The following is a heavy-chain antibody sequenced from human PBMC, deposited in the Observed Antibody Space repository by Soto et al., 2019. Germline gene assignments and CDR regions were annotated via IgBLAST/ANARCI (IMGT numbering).Heavy chain of an antibody. J-gene: IGHJ4*02. CDR1: GFIFSSYG. D-gene: IGHD3-9*01. CDR3: AKATRYYDILTHQPDY. CDR2: ISYDGSHK. V-gene: IGHV3-30*18. Sequence: GGSLRLSCAASGFIFSSYGMHWVRQAPGKGLEWVAVISYDGSHKYYADSVKGRFTISRDDSKNTVYLQMNSLRAEDTAMYYCAKATRYYDILTHQPDYWGQGTLVTVSS.